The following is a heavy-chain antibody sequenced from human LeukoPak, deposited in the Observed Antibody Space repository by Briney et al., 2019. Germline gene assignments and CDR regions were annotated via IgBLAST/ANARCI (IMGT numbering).Heavy chain of an antibody. CDR1: GFTVSSNY. Sequence: GGSLRLSCAASGFTVSSNYMSWVRQAPGKGLEWVSIIYSDGSTYYADSVKGRFTISRDNSKNTLYLQMNSLRAEDTAVYYCARSECSGGSCYPSFRGQGTLVTVSS. J-gene: IGHJ4*02. V-gene: IGHV3-53*01. D-gene: IGHD2-15*01. CDR2: IYSDGST. CDR3: ARSECSGGSCYPSF.